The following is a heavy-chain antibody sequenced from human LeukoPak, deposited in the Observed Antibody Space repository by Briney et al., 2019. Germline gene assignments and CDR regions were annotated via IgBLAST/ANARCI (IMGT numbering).Heavy chain of an antibody. CDR3: AKNSGSSDY. CDR1: GGSISTSSYY. V-gene: IGHV4-39*01. CDR2: IYYSGST. D-gene: IGHD1-26*01. J-gene: IGHJ4*02. Sequence: SETLSLTCTVSGGSISTSSYYWGWIRQPPGKGLEWIGSIYYSGSTYYNPSLKSRVTISVDTSKNQFSLKLSSVTAADTAVYYCAKNSGSSDYWGQGTLVTVSS.